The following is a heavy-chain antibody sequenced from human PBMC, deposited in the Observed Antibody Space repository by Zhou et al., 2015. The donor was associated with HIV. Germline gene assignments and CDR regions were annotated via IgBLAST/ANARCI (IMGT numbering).Heavy chain of an antibody. D-gene: IGHD4-17*01. Sequence: QVQLVQSGAEVKKPGSSVKVSCKASGGTFSSYAISWVRQAPGQGLEWMGGIIPIFGTANYAQKFQGRVTITADESTSTAYMELSSLRSEDTAVYYCARDGSLKDYGDYKLDAFDIWGQGTMVTVSS. J-gene: IGHJ3*02. V-gene: IGHV1-69*01. CDR2: IIPIFGTA. CDR1: GGTFSSYA. CDR3: ARDGSLKDYGDYKLDAFDI.